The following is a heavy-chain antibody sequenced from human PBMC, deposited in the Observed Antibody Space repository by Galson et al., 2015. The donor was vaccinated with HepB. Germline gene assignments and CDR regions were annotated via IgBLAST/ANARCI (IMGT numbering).Heavy chain of an antibody. CDR1: GFTFSSYA. CDR3: AKDNIVVVPAAPQGSWFEP. V-gene: IGHV3-23*01. D-gene: IGHD2-2*01. CDR2: ISGSGGST. Sequence: SLRLSCAASGFTFSSYAMSWFRQAPGKGLEWVSAISGSGGSTYYADSVKGRFTISRDNSKNTLYLQMNSLRAEDTAVYYCAKDNIVVVPAAPQGSWFEPWGQGTLVTVSS. J-gene: IGHJ5*02.